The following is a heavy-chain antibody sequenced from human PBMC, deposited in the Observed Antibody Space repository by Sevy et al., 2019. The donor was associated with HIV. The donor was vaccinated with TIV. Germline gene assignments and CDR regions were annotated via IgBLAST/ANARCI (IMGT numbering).Heavy chain of an antibody. CDR2: MNPNSGNT. D-gene: IGHD6-19*01. CDR1: GYTFISFD. J-gene: IGHJ4*02. V-gene: IGHV1-8*01. Sequence: ASVKVSCKTSGYTFISFDINWVRQATGQGLGWMGWMNPNSGNTGYAQTFQGRVTMTRDTSISTAYMELSSLTSEDTAIYYCARGDSGWPLHYWGQGTLVTVSS. CDR3: ARGDSGWPLHY.